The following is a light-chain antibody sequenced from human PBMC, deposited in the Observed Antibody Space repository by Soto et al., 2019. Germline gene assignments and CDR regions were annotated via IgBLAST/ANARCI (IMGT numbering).Light chain of an antibody. V-gene: IGKV3-11*01. CDR1: QTVSRY. J-gene: IGKJ4*01. CDR3: QQRSTWPLFT. Sequence: VLTQSPATLSLSPGERATLSCRASQTVSRYLAWYQQKPGQAPRLLLYYASNRATGIPARFSGSGSGTDYTITISSIEPEDFAVYYCQQRSTWPLFTFGGGTKVEI. CDR2: YAS.